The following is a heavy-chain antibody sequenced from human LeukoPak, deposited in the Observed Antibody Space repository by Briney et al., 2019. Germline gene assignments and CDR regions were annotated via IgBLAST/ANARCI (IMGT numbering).Heavy chain of an antibody. J-gene: IGHJ5*02. CDR3: ARDLGFLEEYNWFDP. V-gene: IGHV1-46*01. CDR1: GYTFTSYY. Sequence: ASVKVSCKASGYTFTSYYMHWVRQAPGQGPEWMGIINPSGGSTSYAQKFQGRVTMTRDMSTSTVYMELSSLRSEDTAVYYCARDLGFLEEYNWFDPWGQGTLATVSS. CDR2: INPSGGST. D-gene: IGHD3-3*01.